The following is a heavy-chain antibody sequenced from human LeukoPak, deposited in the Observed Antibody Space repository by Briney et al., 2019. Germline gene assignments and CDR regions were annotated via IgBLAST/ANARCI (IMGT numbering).Heavy chain of an antibody. Sequence: GGSLRLSCAASGFTFSSYGMSWVRQAPGKGLEWVSSISSSSSYIYYADSVKGRFTISRDNAKNSLYLQMNSLRAEDTAVYYCARVDSSGLGYWGQGTLVTVSS. V-gene: IGHV3-21*01. CDR3: ARVDSSGLGY. CDR2: ISSSSSYI. J-gene: IGHJ4*02. D-gene: IGHD3-22*01. CDR1: GFTFSSYG.